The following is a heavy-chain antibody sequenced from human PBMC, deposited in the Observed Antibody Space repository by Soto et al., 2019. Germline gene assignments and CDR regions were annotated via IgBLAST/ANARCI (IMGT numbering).Heavy chain of an antibody. V-gene: IGHV4-4*02. D-gene: IGHD3-22*01. CDR1: GGSISSSNW. Sequence: QVQLQESGPGLVKPSGTLSLTCAVSGGSISSSNWWSWVRQPPGKELEWIGEIYHSGSTNYNPSLESRVTLSVDQSQNRVPLKQCSVTAADTAVYYCAPTYDSSGYLDYCGQGTLVTVSS. J-gene: IGHJ4*02. CDR2: IYHSGST. CDR3: APTYDSSGYLDY.